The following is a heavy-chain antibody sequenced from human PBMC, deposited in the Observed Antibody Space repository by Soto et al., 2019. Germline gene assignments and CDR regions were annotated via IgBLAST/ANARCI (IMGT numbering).Heavy chain of an antibody. CDR2: ISSYGGST. D-gene: IGHD3-22*01. CDR3: ARDPDSSGYYYFDY. CDR1: GFTFSSYT. Sequence: EVQLVESGGGLVQPGGSLRLSCAASGFTFSSYTMHWVRQAPVKGLEYVSAISSYGGSTYYANSVKGRFTISRDNSKNTLYLQMGSLRAEDMAVYYCARDPDSSGYYYFDYWGQGTLVTVSS. V-gene: IGHV3-64*01. J-gene: IGHJ4*02.